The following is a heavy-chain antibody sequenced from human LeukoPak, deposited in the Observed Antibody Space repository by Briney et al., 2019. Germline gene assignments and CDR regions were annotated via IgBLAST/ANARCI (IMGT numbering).Heavy chain of an antibody. D-gene: IGHD3-9*01. V-gene: IGHV3-21*01. CDR2: ISSSSSYI. Sequence: PGGSLRLSCVASGVTFRSHDMNWVRQAPGKGLEWVSSISSSSSYIYYGDSVKGRFTISRDNAKKSLYLQMNSLRAEDTAVYYCARDSVTVLTPDNWYFDLWGRGTLSLSPQ. CDR1: GVTFRSHD. J-gene: IGHJ2*01. CDR3: ARDSVTVLTPDNWYFDL.